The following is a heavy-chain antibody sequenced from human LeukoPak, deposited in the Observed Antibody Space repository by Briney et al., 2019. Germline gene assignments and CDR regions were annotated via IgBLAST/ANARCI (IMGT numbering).Heavy chain of an antibody. CDR1: GYTLTELS. Sequence: ASVKVSCKVSGYTLTELSMHWVRQAPGKGLEWMGGFDPEDGETIYAQKFQGRVTITADKSTSTAYMELSSLRSEDTAVYYCARDRYTGWFDPWGQGTLVTVSS. V-gene: IGHV1-24*01. CDR2: FDPEDGET. CDR3: ARDRYTGWFDP. D-gene: IGHD1-14*01. J-gene: IGHJ5*02.